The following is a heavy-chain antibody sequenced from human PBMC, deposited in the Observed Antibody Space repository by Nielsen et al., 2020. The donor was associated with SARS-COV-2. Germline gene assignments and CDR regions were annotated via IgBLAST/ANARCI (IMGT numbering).Heavy chain of an antibody. CDR2: ISYDGSNK. J-gene: IGHJ5*02. V-gene: IGHV3-30*18. CDR3: AKDRGYLWFDP. Sequence: GESLKISCAASGFTFSSYGMHWVRQAPGKGLEWVAVISYDGSNKYYADSVKGRFTISRDNSKNTLYLQMNSLRAEDTAVYYCAKDRGYLWFDPWGQRTLVTVSS. D-gene: IGHD3-10*01. CDR1: GFTFSSYG.